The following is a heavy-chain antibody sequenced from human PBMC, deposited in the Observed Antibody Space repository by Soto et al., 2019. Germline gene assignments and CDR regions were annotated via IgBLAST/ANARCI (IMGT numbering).Heavy chain of an antibody. CDR1: GYTFTSYA. CDR3: ARDAPPEDY. D-gene: IGHD2-15*01. J-gene: IGHJ4*02. CDR2: ISAYNGNT. V-gene: IGHV1-18*01. Sequence: QVQLVQSGAEVKKPGASVKVSCKASGYTFTSYAISWVRQAPGQGLEWMGWISAYNGNTNYAQKLQGRVTMTTDTTPSTAYMELRRLSSDDPAVYYCARDAPPEDYWGQGTLVTVSS.